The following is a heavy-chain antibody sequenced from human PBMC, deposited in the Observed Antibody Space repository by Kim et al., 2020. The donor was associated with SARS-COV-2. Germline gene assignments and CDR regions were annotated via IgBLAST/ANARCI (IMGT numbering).Heavy chain of an antibody. CDR3: AKDNIPDVWGNTWGFDY. V-gene: IGHV3-23*01. Sequence: GGSLRLSCAASGFTFSSYAMSWVRQAPGKGLEWVSAISGSGGSTYYADSVKGRFTISRDNSKNTLYLQMNSLRAEDTAVYYCAKDNIPDVWGNTWGFDYWGQGTLVTVSS. D-gene: IGHD3-16*01. CDR2: ISGSGGST. CDR1: GFTFSSYA. J-gene: IGHJ4*02.